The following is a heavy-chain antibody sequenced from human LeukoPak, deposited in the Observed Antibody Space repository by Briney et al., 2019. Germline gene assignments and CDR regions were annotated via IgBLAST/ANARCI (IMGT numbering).Heavy chain of an antibody. D-gene: IGHD5-18*01. CDR3: AKDAAMVF. J-gene: IGHJ4*02. V-gene: IGHV3-30*18. CDR1: GFTFSSYG. CDR2: ISYDGSNK. Sequence: PGGSLRLSCAASGFTFSSYGMHWVRQAPGKGLEWVAVISYDGSNKYYADSVKGRFTISRDNSKNTPYLQMNSLRAEDTAVYYCAKDAAMVFWGQGTLVTVSS.